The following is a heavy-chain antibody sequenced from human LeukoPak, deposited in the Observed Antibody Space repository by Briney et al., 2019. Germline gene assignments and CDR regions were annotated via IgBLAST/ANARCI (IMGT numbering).Heavy chain of an antibody. CDR2: MKGDGSET. CDR1: GFTFSTYW. J-gene: IGHJ3*01. V-gene: IGHV3-7*01. D-gene: IGHD3-16*01. CDR3: ARPAYTAAYDL. Sequence: PGRSLRLSCAASGFTFSTYWMTWVRQAPGKGLEWVANMKGDGSETHYVDSVKGRFTISRDNAKNSLYLQMNSLRAEDTAVYYCARPAYTAAYDLWGQGTMVTVSS.